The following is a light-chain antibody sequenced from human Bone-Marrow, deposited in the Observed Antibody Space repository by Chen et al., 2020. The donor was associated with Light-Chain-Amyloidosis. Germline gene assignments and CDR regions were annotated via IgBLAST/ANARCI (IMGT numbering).Light chain of an antibody. CDR3: QVWDRSSDRPV. CDR1: NIGSTM. Sequence: SYVLTQPSSVSVAPGQTATIACGGNNIGSTMVHWYQQTPGQAPLLVVYDDSDRPSGIPERLSGSNSGNTATLTISRVEAGDEAGYYCQVWDRSSDRPVFGGGTKLTIL. V-gene: IGLV3-21*02. J-gene: IGLJ3*02. CDR2: DDS.